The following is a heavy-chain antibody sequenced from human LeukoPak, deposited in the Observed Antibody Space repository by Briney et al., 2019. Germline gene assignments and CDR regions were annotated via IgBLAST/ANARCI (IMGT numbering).Heavy chain of an antibody. J-gene: IGHJ4*02. Sequence: GGSLRLXCAASGFTFSSYAMSWDRQAPGKGLEWVSAISGSGGSTYYADSVKGRFTISRDNSKNTLYLQMNSLRAEDTAVYYCAKNIVGATAYWGQGTLVTVSS. D-gene: IGHD1-26*01. V-gene: IGHV3-23*01. CDR2: ISGSGGST. CDR3: AKNIVGATAY. CDR1: GFTFSSYA.